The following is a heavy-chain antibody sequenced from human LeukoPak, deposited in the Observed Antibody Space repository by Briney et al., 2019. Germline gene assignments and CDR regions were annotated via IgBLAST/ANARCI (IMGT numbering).Heavy chain of an antibody. D-gene: IGHD3-3*01. CDR3: ARGSRGYDSWSGPTDAFDI. CDR2: MNPNSGNT. J-gene: IGHJ3*02. CDR1: GDTFTTYD. V-gene: IGHV1-8*01. Sequence: ASVKVSCKASGDTFTTYDINWVRQATGQGLEWMGWMNPNSGNTGYAQKFQGRVTMTRNPSITTAYMELSSLRSEDTAVYYCARGSRGYDSWSGPTDAFDIWGQGTVVTVSS.